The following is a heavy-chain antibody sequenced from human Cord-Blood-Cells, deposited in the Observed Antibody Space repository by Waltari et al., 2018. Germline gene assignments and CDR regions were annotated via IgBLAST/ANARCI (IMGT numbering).Heavy chain of an antibody. CDR1: GFTFRSYA. J-gene: IGHJ4*02. CDR3: ARSLGSSVVGLGN. Sequence: QVQLVESGGGVVQPGRSLRLSCAASGFTFRSYAMHWVRQAPGKGLEWVAVISYDGSNKYYADSVKGRFTISRDNSKNTLYLQMNSLRAEDTAVYYCARSLGSSVVGLGNWGQGTLVTVSS. V-gene: IGHV3-30-3*01. CDR2: ISYDGSNK. D-gene: IGHD3-10*01.